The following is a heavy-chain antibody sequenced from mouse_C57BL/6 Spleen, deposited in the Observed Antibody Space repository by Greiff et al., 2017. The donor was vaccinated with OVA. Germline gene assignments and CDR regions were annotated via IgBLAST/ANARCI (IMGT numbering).Heavy chain of an antibody. CDR2: INPNNGGT. D-gene: IGHD1-1*01. Sequence: VQLQQSGPELVKPGASVKISCKASGYTFTDYYMNWVKQSPGKSLEWIGDINPNNGGTSYNQKFKGKATLTVDKSSSTAYMELRSLTSEDSAVYYCARSHYYYGSSSYYFDYWGQGTTLTVSS. J-gene: IGHJ2*01. CDR1: GYTFTDYY. CDR3: ARSHYYYGSSSYYFDY. V-gene: IGHV1-26*01.